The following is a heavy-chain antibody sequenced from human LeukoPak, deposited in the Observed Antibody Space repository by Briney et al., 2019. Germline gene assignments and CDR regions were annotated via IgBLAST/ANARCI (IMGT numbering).Heavy chain of an antibody. CDR2: INPNSGGT. J-gene: IGHJ4*02. V-gene: IGHV1-2*02. Sequence: GVSVKVSCKASGYTFTGYYMHWVRQAPGQGLEWMGWINPNSGGTNYAQKFQGRVTMTRDTSISTAYMELSRLRSDDTAVYYCATLSGSYFKYYFDYWGQGTLVTVSS. D-gene: IGHD1-26*01. CDR1: GYTFTGYY. CDR3: ATLSGSYFKYYFDY.